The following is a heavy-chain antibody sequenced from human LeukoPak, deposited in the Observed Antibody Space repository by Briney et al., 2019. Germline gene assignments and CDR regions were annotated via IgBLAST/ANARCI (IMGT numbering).Heavy chain of an antibody. Sequence: QTGGSLRLSCAASGFTFSSYAMSWVRQAPGKGLEWVSAISGSGGSTYYADSVKGRFTISRDNSKNTLYLQMNSLRAEDTAVYYCAKAYSYGYSFDYWGQGTLVTVSS. D-gene: IGHD5-18*01. CDR3: AKAYSYGYSFDY. J-gene: IGHJ4*02. CDR2: ISGSGGST. V-gene: IGHV3-23*01. CDR1: GFTFSSYA.